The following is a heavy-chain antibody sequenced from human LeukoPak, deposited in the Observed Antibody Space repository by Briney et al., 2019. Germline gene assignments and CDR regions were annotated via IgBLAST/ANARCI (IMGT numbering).Heavy chain of an antibody. CDR2: IYPDDSDT. CDR1: GYSFTSYW. CDR3: ARSRAPGAADAFDI. J-gene: IGHJ3*02. D-gene: IGHD7-27*01. V-gene: IGHV5-51*01. Sequence: GESLKISCKGSGYSFTSYWIAWVRQMPGKGLEWMGIIYPDDSDTRYSPSFQGQVTITADKSISTAYLQWSSLKAPDTAMYYCARSRAPGAADAFDIWGQGTMVTVSS.